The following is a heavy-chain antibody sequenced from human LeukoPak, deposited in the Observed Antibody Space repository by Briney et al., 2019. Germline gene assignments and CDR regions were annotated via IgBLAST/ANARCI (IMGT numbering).Heavy chain of an antibody. D-gene: IGHD2-15*01. Sequence: ASVKVSCKASRYTFTGYYMHWLRPAPAQGRAWMGWIDTKNCDPKLPQKFQSRLTIRRGISMCIDYMELRCLIYDDTAVYGCASVAYCSGGRCSVQRVASWGQGTPVTVSS. CDR3: ASVAYCSGGRCSVQRVAS. V-gene: IGHV1-2*02. J-gene: IGHJ4*02. CDR2: IDTKNCDP. CDR1: RYTFTGYY.